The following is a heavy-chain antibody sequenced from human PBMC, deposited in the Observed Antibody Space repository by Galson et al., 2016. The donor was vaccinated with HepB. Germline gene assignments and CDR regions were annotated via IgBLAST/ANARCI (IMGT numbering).Heavy chain of an antibody. CDR1: GFTFSSYG. D-gene: IGHD5-12*01. Sequence: SLRLSCAASGFTFSSYGMHWVRQAPGKRLEWVAVISYDGTNKYYADFVKGRFTISRDNSKNTLYLQMNSLRPEDTAVFYCAKDDLFMGGFRPNYFKYWGQGTLVTVSS. CDR3: AKDDLFMGGFRPNYFKY. J-gene: IGHJ4*02. CDR2: ISYDGTNK. V-gene: IGHV3-30*18.